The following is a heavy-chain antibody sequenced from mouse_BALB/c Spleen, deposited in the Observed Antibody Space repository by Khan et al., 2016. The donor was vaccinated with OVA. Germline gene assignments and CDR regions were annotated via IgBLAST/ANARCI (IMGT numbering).Heavy chain of an antibody. CDR1: GYTFTSYV. Sequence: VQLKESGPEVVEPGASVKLSCKASGYTFTSYVMHWVKQKPGQGLEWIGYIYPFNDATKYNEKFTGKVTLTSDTSSNTADMELSSLISEESAGYYCAPVGTYYVSLAYWGQGNLVTVSA. CDR2: IYPFNDAT. J-gene: IGHJ3*01. CDR3: APVGTYYVSLAY. V-gene: IGHV1S136*01. D-gene: IGHD1-1*01.